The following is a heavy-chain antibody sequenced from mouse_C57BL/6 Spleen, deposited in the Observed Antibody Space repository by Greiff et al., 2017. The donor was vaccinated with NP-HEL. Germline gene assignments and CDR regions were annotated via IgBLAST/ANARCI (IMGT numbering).Heavy chain of an antibody. Sequence: EVQRVESGGGLVKPGGSLKLSCAASGFTLSDYGMHWVRPAPEKGLEWVAYISSGSSTIYYADTVKGRFTISRDNAKNTLFLQMTSLRSEDTAMEYCARPELGRGYFDVWGTGTTVTVSS. CDR2: ISSGSSTI. V-gene: IGHV5-17*01. CDR1: GFTLSDYG. J-gene: IGHJ1*03. CDR3: ARPELGRGYFDV. D-gene: IGHD4-1*01.